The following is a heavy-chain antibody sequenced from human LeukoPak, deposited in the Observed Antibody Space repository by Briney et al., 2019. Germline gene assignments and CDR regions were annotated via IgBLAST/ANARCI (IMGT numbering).Heavy chain of an antibody. CDR1: GFTFGSYA. Sequence: GGSLRLSCAASGFTFGSYAMSWVRQAPGKGVEWVSAISGSGGSTYYADSVKGRFTISRDNSKNTLYLQMNSLRAEDTAVYYCAKDRKSQWLVLQDHWGQGTLVTVSS. CDR2: ISGSGGST. CDR3: AKDRKSQWLVLQDH. D-gene: IGHD6-19*01. J-gene: IGHJ4*02. V-gene: IGHV3-23*01.